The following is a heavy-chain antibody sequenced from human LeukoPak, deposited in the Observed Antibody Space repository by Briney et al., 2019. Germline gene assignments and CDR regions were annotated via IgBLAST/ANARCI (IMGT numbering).Heavy chain of an antibody. CDR2: IYNSGGT. CDR1: GGSITSSFY. D-gene: IGHD3/OR15-3a*01. J-gene: IGHJ4*02. CDR3: ARRSWTGDPVDY. V-gene: IGHV4-59*12. Sequence: SETLSLTCTVSGGSITSSFYWSWIRQSPGKGLEWIGYIYNSGGTKYNPSLKSRVTISVDTSKNQFSLKLSSVTAADTAVYYCARRSWTGDPVDYWGQGTLVTVSS.